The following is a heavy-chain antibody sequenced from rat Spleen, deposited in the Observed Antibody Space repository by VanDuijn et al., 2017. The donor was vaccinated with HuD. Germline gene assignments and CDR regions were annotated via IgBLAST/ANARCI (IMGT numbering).Heavy chain of an antibody. Sequence: EVQLVESGGGLVQPGRSLKLSCSASGFTFSDYNMAWVRQAPKKGLEWVATIIYDDSRTYYRDSVKGRFTISRDNAKSTLYLQMDSLRSEDTATYYCATRFYDGIFDYWGQGVMVTVSS. D-gene: IGHD1-12*02. CDR1: GFTFSDYN. CDR3: ATRFYDGIFDY. J-gene: IGHJ2*01. V-gene: IGHV5S10*01. CDR2: IIYDDSRT.